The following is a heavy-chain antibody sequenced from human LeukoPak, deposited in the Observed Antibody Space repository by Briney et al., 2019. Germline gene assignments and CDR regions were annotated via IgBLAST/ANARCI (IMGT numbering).Heavy chain of an antibody. CDR2: IYDSGST. J-gene: IGHJ4*02. V-gene: IGHV4-59*01. Sequence: SETLSLTCTVSGGSISSYYWSWIRQPPGKGLEWIGNIYDSGSTNYNPSLKSRVTISVDTSKDQCSLKLSSVTAADTAVYYCARQSISGSSLSYFDYWGQGTLVNVSS. D-gene: IGHD3-22*01. CDR3: ARQSISGSSLSYFDY. CDR1: GGSISSYY.